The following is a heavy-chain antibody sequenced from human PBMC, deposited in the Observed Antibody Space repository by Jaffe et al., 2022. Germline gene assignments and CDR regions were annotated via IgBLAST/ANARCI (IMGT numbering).Heavy chain of an antibody. CDR1: GYTFTSYG. D-gene: IGHD2-2*01. J-gene: IGHJ6*03. Sequence: QVQLVQSGAEVKKPGASVKVSCKASGYTFTSYGISWVRQAPGQGLEWMGWISAYNGNTNYAQKLQGRVTMTTDTSTSTAYMELRSLRSDDTAVYYCARHKDIVVVPAAILRNYYYYYMDVWGKGTTVTVSS. CDR3: ARHKDIVVVPAAILRNYYYYYMDV. CDR2: ISAYNGNT. V-gene: IGHV1-18*01.